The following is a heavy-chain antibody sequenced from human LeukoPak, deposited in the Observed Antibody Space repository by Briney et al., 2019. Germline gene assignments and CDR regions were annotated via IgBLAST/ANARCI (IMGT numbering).Heavy chain of an antibody. V-gene: IGHV3-74*01. CDR3: AREGGYSSGHDY. CDR1: GFTFSSYW. Sequence: GGSLRLSCAASGFTFSSYWMHWVRQAPGTGLVWVSRINNDGTYTNYADSVKGRFTISRDNAKNTLYLQMNSLRAEDTAVYYCAREGGYSSGHDYWGQGALVTVSS. J-gene: IGHJ4*02. CDR2: INNDGTYT. D-gene: IGHD6-19*01.